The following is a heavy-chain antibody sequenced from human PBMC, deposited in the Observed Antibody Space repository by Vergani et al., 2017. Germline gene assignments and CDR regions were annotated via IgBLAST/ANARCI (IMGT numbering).Heavy chain of an antibody. J-gene: IGHJ4*02. CDR1: GYTFTGYY. CDR2: INPNSGGT. D-gene: IGHD6-6*01. Sequence: QVQLVQSGAEVKKPGASVKVSCKASGYTFTGYYMHWVRQAPGQGLEWMGWINPNSGGTNYAQKFQGRVTMTRDTSISTAYMELSSLRSEDTAVYYCARERGTEYSSSGLDYWGQGTLVTVSS. V-gene: IGHV1-2*02. CDR3: ARERGTEYSSSGLDY.